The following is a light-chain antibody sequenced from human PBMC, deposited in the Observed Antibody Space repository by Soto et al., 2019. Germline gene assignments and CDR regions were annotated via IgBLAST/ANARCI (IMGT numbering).Light chain of an antibody. Sequence: EIVLTQSPATLSVYPGEGATLSCWASQSFGNYIAWYQQKPGQIPRLLISDTYNRAAGIPARFSGSGSGAAFTLIISSLEPEDSAIYYCQHRASYPLLVFGGGTKVEIK. V-gene: IGKV3-11*01. CDR2: DTY. CDR1: QSFGNY. J-gene: IGKJ4*01. CDR3: QHRASYPLLV.